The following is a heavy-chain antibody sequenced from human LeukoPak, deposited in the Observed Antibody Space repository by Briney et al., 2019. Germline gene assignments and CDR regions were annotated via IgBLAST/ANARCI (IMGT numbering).Heavy chain of an antibody. D-gene: IGHD3-22*01. CDR2: ISSSSITI. Sequence: GGSLRLSCAASGFTFSSYSLNWVRQAPGKGLEWVSFISSSSITIYYADSVKGRFTISRDNAEKSLYLQMNSLRAEDTAVYYCARDRGGSYSAIDYWGEGTLVTVSS. CDR1: GFTFSSYS. CDR3: ARDRGGSYSAIDY. V-gene: IGHV3-48*04. J-gene: IGHJ4*02.